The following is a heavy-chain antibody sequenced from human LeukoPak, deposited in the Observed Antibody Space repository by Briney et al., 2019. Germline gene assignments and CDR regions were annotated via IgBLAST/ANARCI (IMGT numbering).Heavy chain of an antibody. J-gene: IGHJ3*02. V-gene: IGHV3-7*01. CDR3: GVVIPLDAFDI. D-gene: IGHD3-3*01. Sequence: PGGSLRLSCAASGFTLSTYWMTWVRQAPGKGLEWVANIKQDGSEKYYVDSVKGRFTISRDNAKNSLYLQMNSLRAEDTAVYYCGVVIPLDAFDIWGQGTMVTVSS. CDR1: GFTLSTYW. CDR2: IKQDGSEK.